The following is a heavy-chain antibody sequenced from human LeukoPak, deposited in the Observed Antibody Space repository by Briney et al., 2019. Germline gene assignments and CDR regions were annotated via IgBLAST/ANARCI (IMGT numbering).Heavy chain of an antibody. D-gene: IGHD6-13*01. V-gene: IGHV3-23*01. CDR1: GFTFSSYA. J-gene: IGHJ4*02. CDR2: IIGSGGDT. Sequence: GGSLRLSCAASGFTFSSYAMSWVRQPPGKGLEWVSTIIGSGGDTYYADSVKGRFTISRGTSKNMLYLQMNSLRAEDTAVYYCAKAWAAAGTFASWGQGTLVTVSS. CDR3: AKAWAAAGTFAS.